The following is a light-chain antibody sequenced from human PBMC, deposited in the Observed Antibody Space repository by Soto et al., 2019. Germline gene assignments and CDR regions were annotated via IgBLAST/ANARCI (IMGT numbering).Light chain of an antibody. V-gene: IGLV2-23*01. CDR2: EGS. CDR3: SSHAGSDNPFV. Sequence: QSALTQPASVSGSPGQSITISCTGTSSDVGSHNLVSWYQQHPGRAPKLMIYEGSKRPSGVSNRFSGSKSGNTASLTISGLQAEDEADYYCSSHAGSDNPFVFGTGTKVTVL. CDR1: SSDVGSHNL. J-gene: IGLJ1*01.